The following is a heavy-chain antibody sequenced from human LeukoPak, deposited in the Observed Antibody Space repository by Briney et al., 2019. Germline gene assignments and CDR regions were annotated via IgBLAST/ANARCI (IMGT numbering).Heavy chain of an antibody. CDR3: ARDPEAGSYRSKDWFDP. V-gene: IGHV3-11*01. CDR1: GFTFSDYY. D-gene: IGHD3-16*02. CDR2: ISSSGSTI. J-gene: IGHJ5*02. Sequence: GGSLRLSCAASGFTFSDYYMSWIRQAPGKGLEWVSYISSSGSTIYYADSVKGRFTISRDNAKNSLYLQMNSLRAEDTAVYYCARDPEAGSYRSKDWFDPWGQGTLVTVSS.